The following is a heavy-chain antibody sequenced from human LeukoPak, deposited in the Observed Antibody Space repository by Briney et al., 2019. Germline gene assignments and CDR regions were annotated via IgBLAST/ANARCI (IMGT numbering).Heavy chain of an antibody. J-gene: IGHJ4*02. D-gene: IGHD3-10*01. CDR2: IYHSGST. Sequence: PSETLSLTCAVSGGSISSGGYSWSWIRQPPGKGLEWIGYIYHSGSTYYNPSLKSRVTISVDRSKNQFSLKLSSVTAADTAVYYCARADLTSRAIDYWGQGTLVTVSS. CDR1: GGSISSGGYS. V-gene: IGHV4-30-2*01. CDR3: ARADLTSRAIDY.